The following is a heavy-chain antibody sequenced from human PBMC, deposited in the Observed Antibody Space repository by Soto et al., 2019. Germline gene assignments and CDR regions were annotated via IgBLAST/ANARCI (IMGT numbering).Heavy chain of an antibody. CDR3: AQEIPFSSSWYGHFDY. CDR2: ISGSGGST. D-gene: IGHD6-13*01. CDR1: GFTFSSYA. Sequence: GWSLRLSCAASGFTFSSYAMSWVRQAPGKGLEWVSAISGSGGSTYYADSVKGRFTISRDNSKNTLYLQRNSLRAEHTAVYYCAQEIPFSSSWYGHFDYWGQGTLVIVSS. V-gene: IGHV3-23*01. J-gene: IGHJ4*02.